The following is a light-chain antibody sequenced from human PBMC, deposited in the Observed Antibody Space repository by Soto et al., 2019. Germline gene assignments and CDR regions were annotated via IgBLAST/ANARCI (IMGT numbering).Light chain of an antibody. Sequence: IQMTQSPSSLSASVGDRVTITCQASQDISKNLNWYQQKPGKAPKLLIYDASSLQTGVPSRFSGSGSAPHFPFTISSLQPEDVATYYFQQYYNLLPITFGQGTRLEIK. CDR1: QDISKN. CDR2: DAS. J-gene: IGKJ5*01. CDR3: QQYYNLLPIT. V-gene: IGKV1-33*01.